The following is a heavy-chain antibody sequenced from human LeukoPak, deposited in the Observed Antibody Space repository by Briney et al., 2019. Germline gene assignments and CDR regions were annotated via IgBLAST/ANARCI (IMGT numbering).Heavy chain of an antibody. CDR2: IYTSGST. Sequence: SETRSLTCTVSGGSISNYYWSWIRQPAGKGLEWIGRIYTSGSTNYNPSLKSRVTISVDTSKNQFSLKLSSVTAADTAVYYCAGGGNPYYFDYWGQGTLVTVSS. CDR3: AGGGNPYYFDY. J-gene: IGHJ4*02. D-gene: IGHD4-23*01. CDR1: GGSISNYY. V-gene: IGHV4-4*07.